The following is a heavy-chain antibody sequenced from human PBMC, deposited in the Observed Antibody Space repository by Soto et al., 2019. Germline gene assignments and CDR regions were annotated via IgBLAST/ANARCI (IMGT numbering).Heavy chain of an antibody. V-gene: IGHV3-30-3*01. Sequence: PGGSLRLSCAASGFTFSSYAMHWVRQAPGKGLEWVAVISYDGSNKYYADSVKGRFTISRDNSKNTLYLQMNSLRAEDTAVHYCARGILSSSPLKPPDYYYYYGMDVWGQGTTVTVSS. CDR3: ARGILSSSPLKPPDYYYYYGMDV. J-gene: IGHJ6*02. CDR1: GFTFSSYA. CDR2: ISYDGSNK. D-gene: IGHD6-6*01.